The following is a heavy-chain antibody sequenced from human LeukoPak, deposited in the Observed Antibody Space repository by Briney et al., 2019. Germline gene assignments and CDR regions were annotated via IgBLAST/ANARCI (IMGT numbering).Heavy chain of an antibody. CDR1: GGSISSYY. CDR2: IYYSGST. Sequence: SETLSLTCTVSGGSISSYYWSWIRQPPGKGLGWIGYIYYSGSTNYNPSLKSRVTISVDTSKNQFSLKLSSVTAADTAVYYCARVRSIAARRTFDYWGQGTLVTVSS. D-gene: IGHD6-6*01. CDR3: ARVRSIAARRTFDY. V-gene: IGHV4-59*01. J-gene: IGHJ4*02.